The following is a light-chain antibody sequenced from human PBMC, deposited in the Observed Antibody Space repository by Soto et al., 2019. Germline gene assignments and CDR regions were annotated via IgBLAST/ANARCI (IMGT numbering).Light chain of an antibody. V-gene: IGKV3-20*01. J-gene: IGKJ5*01. Sequence: EIVLTQSPGTLSLSPGERASLSFRASQNVNNRLAWYQQKAGQAPRLLISGASSRATGIPDRFSGSGSGTDFTLTISRLESDDFALYYCQQYAEGTPITFGQGTRLEIK. CDR3: QQYAEGTPIT. CDR2: GAS. CDR1: QNVNNR.